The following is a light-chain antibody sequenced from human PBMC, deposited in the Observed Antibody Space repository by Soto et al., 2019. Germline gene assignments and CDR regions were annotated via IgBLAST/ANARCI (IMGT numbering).Light chain of an antibody. J-gene: IGLJ1*01. Sequence: SVVTQPPSASGTPGQSVTISCSGNSSNIGDNTVSWFQQLPGTAPRLLIHSNNKWPSGVPDRFSGSKSGTSGSLAISGLQSEDEADYYCAAWDSRLEGFVFGTGTKVTVL. CDR1: SSNIGDNT. CDR3: AAWDSRLEGFV. V-gene: IGLV1-44*01. CDR2: SNN.